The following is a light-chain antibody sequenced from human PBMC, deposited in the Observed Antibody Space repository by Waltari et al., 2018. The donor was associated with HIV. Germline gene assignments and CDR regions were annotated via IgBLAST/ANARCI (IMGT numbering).Light chain of an antibody. V-gene: IGLV1-51*01. J-gene: IGLJ3*02. CDR2: EKN. CDR3: ATWDNSLRAM. CDR1: HSHIGSNF. Sequence: QSVFTQPPSVSAAPGHTVTLSCSGSHSHIGSNFVSWYQHLPGTAPNLRIDEKNRRPPRLPDRFSASKTGTSATLGITGLQTGDEAIYYCATWDNSLRAMFGGGTKLTVL.